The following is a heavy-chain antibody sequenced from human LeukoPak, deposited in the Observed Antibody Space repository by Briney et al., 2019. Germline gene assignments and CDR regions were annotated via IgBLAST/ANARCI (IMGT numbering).Heavy chain of an antibody. Sequence: GGSLRLSCVASGFTFSSFEMNWVRQAPGRGLEWVSYISSSGTTIYYADPVKGRFTVSRDNAKNSLYLQMNSLRAEDTAVYYCARVSLLALWYWGQGTVVTVSS. CDR3: ARVSLLALWY. J-gene: IGHJ4*02. CDR2: ISSSGTTI. V-gene: IGHV3-48*03. CDR1: GFTFSSFE. D-gene: IGHD2-15*01.